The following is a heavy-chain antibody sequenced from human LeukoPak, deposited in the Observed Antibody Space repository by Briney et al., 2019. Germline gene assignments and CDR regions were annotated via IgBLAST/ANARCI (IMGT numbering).Heavy chain of an antibody. J-gene: IGHJ4*02. Sequence: SVKVSCKASGGTFSSYAISWVRQAPGQGLEWMGRIIPIFGTANYAQKFQGGVTITADKSTSTAYMELSSLRSEDTAVYYCAREGYDILTGYSFDYWGQGTLVTVSS. CDR1: GGTFSSYA. CDR3: AREGYDILTGYSFDY. V-gene: IGHV1-69*06. CDR2: IIPIFGTA. D-gene: IGHD3-9*01.